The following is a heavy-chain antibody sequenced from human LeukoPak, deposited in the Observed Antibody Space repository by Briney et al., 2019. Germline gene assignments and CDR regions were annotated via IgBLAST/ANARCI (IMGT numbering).Heavy chain of an antibody. CDR1: GGSFSSDY. J-gene: IGHJ1*01. Sequence: PSKTLSLTCTVSGGSFSSDYWSWIRQSPGKGLEWIAYIYSSGSTNYNPSLQSRVTISVDTSKSQISLKLNSVTAADTAIYYCARSGYYEYFQQWGQGTLVTVSS. CDR3: ARSGYYEYFQQ. D-gene: IGHD3-22*01. CDR2: IYSSGST. V-gene: IGHV4-59*03.